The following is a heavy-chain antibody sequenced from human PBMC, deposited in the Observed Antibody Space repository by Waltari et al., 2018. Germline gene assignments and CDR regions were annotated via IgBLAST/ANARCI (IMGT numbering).Heavy chain of an antibody. CDR2: IYYSVST. V-gene: IGHV4-39*07. CDR1: GGSISSSSYY. D-gene: IGHD5-12*01. CDR3: ARRRKDIVATTQGYFDL. Sequence: QLQLQESGPGLVKPSETLSLTCTVSGGSISSSSYYWGWIRQPPGTGLEWIGSIYYSVSTYYHPSLNSRVTISVDTSKNQFSLKLSSVTAADTAVYYCARRRKDIVATTQGYFDLWGRGTLVTVSS. J-gene: IGHJ2*01.